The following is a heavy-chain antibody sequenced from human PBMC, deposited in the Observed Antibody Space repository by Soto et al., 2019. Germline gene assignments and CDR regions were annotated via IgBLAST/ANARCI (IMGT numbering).Heavy chain of an antibody. CDR2: ISWNSGNI. Sequence: EVQLVESGGGLVQPGRSLRLSCAASGFIFENSGMHWVRQAPGKGLEWVSGISWNSGNIVYADSVKGRFSISRANAKKSLYLPMNSLRPDDTAFYFCVKSGVRDLIVEVPVYFDIWGLGTLVTVSS. CDR1: GFIFENSG. J-gene: IGHJ4*02. D-gene: IGHD2-21*01. V-gene: IGHV3-9*01. CDR3: VKSGVRDLIVEVPVYFDI.